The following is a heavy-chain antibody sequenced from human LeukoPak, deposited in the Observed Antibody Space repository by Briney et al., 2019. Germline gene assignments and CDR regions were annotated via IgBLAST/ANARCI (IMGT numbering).Heavy chain of an antibody. J-gene: IGHJ6*03. CDR3: ARDSLYYYDSSGYRHPEGYYYYMDV. CDR2: INPNSGGT. Sequence: GASVKVSCKASGYTFTGYYMHWVRQAPGQGLEWMGWINPNSGGTNYAQKFQGRVTMTRDTSISTAYMELSRLRSDDTAVYYCARDSLYYYDSSGYRHPEGYYYYMDVWGKGTTVTVSS. CDR1: GYTFTGYY. D-gene: IGHD3-22*01. V-gene: IGHV1-2*02.